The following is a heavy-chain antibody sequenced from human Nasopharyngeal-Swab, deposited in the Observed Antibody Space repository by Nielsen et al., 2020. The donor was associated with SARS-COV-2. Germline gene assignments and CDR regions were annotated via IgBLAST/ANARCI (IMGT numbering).Heavy chain of an antibody. CDR3: ARSITIFGVVGANWFDP. D-gene: IGHD3-3*01. Sequence: SETLSLTCAVYGGSFSGYYWSWIRQPPGKGLEWIGEINHSGSTNYNPSLKSRVTISVDTSKNQFSLKLSSVTAADTAVYYCARSITIFGVVGANWFDPWGQGTLVTVSS. CDR1: GGSFSGYY. CDR2: INHSGST. J-gene: IGHJ5*02. V-gene: IGHV4-34*01.